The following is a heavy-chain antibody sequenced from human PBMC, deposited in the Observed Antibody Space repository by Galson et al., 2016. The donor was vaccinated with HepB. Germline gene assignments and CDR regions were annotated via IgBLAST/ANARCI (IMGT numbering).Heavy chain of an antibody. CDR3: ARWGYSRGYYTALAFDL. CDR1: GDSMSSGDPS. CDR2: IYHGGNT. J-gene: IGHJ3*01. V-gene: IGHV4-30-2*01. Sequence: TLSLTCDVSGDSMSSGDPSWGWIRQPPGGGLEWIGLIYHGGNTYYNPSLKSRVTLSIDRPKNQFFLSLTSMTPADTALYFCARWGYSRGYYTALAFDLWGQGTMVTVSS. D-gene: IGHD3-22*01.